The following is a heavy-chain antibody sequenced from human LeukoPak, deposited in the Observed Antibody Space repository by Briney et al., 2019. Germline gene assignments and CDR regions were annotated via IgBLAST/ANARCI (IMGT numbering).Heavy chain of an antibody. CDR1: EFTFSSYA. J-gene: IGHJ4*02. CDR2: VRYDGSNK. Sequence: GGSLRLSCAASEFTFSSYAMSWVRQAPGKGLEWVAFVRYDGSNKYYADSVKGRFTISRDNSKNTLYLQMNSLRAEDTAVYYCAKRWSGSYSFDYWGQGTLVTVSS. D-gene: IGHD1-26*01. V-gene: IGHV3-30*02. CDR3: AKRWSGSYSFDY.